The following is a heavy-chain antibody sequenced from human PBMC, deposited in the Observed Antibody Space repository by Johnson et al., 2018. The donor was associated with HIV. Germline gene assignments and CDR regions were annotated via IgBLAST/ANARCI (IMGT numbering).Heavy chain of an antibody. J-gene: IGHJ3*02. Sequence: QVQLVESGGGVVQPGRSLRLSCAASGFIFSSYVMYWVRQAPGKGLEWVAVISYDGSNKYYADSVKGRFTISRDNSRNTLYLQMNSLRAEDTAVFYCTYSSAWSPGAFDIWGQGTMVTVSS. CDR3: TYSSAWSPGAFDI. D-gene: IGHD6-19*01. CDR2: ISYDGSNK. V-gene: IGHV3-30*04. CDR1: GFIFSSYV.